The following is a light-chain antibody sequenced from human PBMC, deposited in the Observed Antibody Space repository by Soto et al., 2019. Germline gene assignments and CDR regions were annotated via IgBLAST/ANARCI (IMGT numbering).Light chain of an antibody. J-gene: IGKJ1*01. CDR1: QTISSY. V-gene: IGKV1-39*01. CDR3: QQSSRTPCT. Sequence: DIQMTQSPSSLSASVGDRVTITCRASQTISSYLNWYQQKPGKAPKLLIYAASTLESGVPSRFSGHRSGTDFTLTISSLQPEDFAAYYCQQSSRTPCTFGHGTKVEIK. CDR2: AAS.